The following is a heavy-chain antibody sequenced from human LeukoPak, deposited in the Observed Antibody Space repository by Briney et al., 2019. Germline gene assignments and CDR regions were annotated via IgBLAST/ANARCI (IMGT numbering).Heavy chain of an antibody. D-gene: IGHD3-10*01. CDR1: GSTFTSYC. J-gene: IGHJ5*02. CDR2: INPSGGST. CDR3: AGTYYGSATEREGWFDP. Sequence: GASVKVSCKASGSTFTSYCMHWVRQAPGQGLEWMGIINPSGGSTSYAQKFQGRVTMTRDTSTSTVCMELSSLRSEDTAVYYCAGTYYGSATEREGWFDPWGQGTLVTVSS. V-gene: IGHV1-46*01.